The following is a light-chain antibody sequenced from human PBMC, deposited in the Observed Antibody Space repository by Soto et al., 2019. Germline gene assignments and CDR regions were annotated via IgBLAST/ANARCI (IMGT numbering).Light chain of an antibody. CDR2: GTS. J-gene: IGKJ2*01. Sequence: EIVLTQSPGTLSLSPGERATLSCRASQTVTNNFLAWYQHKPGQAPRLLIYGTSSRAAGIPDRFIGSGSGTDFTLTINRREPEDFAVYYCQHFVYSPYPLGQGNKLEI. CDR1: QTVTNNF. V-gene: IGKV3-20*01. CDR3: QHFVYSPYP.